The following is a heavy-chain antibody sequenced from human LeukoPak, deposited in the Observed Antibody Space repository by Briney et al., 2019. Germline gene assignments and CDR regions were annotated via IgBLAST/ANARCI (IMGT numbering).Heavy chain of an antibody. D-gene: IGHD6-19*01. Sequence: GGSLRVSCATSGFTFSEYYMSWIRQAPGKGLEWVPDISSSGDIKSYADSVKGRFTISRDNGKQSLHPQMNSLRPEDTAVYYCAREKVAGAFDYWGQGALVTVSS. V-gene: IGHV3-11*01. CDR1: GFTFSEYY. J-gene: IGHJ4*02. CDR2: ISSSGDIK. CDR3: AREKVAGAFDY.